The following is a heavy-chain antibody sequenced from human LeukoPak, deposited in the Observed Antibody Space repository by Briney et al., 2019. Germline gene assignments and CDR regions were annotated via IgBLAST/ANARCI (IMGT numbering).Heavy chain of an antibody. D-gene: IGHD6-13*01. CDR3: ARRGEAAAGYYYYMDV. CDR1: GYTFSSYA. Sequence: ASVKVSCKASGYTFSSYAITWGRQAPGQGLQWRGWISAYNGNAKSAQNVQGRVTMTTDRSTSTAYLDLTSLTSDDKAVYYCARRGEAAAGYYYYMDVWGKGTTVTVSS. CDR2: ISAYNGNA. V-gene: IGHV1-18*01. J-gene: IGHJ6*03.